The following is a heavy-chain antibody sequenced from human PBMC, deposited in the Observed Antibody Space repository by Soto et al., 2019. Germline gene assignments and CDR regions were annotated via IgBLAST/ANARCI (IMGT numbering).Heavy chain of an antibody. V-gene: IGHV4-39*07. D-gene: IGHD2-2*01. CDR2: IYYSGST. J-gene: IGHJ4*02. CDR3: VRDSPGTNFFDY. Sequence: SETLSLTCTVSGGSISSSSYYWVLIRQPPGKGLEWIGSIYYSGSTYYNPSLKSRVTISVDTSKSQFSLRLSSVTAADTAVYYCVRDSPGTNFFDYWGQGALVTVSS. CDR1: GGSISSSSYY.